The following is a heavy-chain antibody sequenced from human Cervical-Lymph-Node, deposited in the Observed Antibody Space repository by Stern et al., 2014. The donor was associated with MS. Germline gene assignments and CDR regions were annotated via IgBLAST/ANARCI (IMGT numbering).Heavy chain of an antibody. CDR2: IIPLFGTT. Sequence: VQLVESGAELKKPGSSVKVSCKASGGTFSSYGISWVRQAPGQGLEWMGGIIPLFGTTNYGRRVQGKTTITADISTSTAYMDLSSLRSEDTAVYYCARDGDFGSNYGMDVWGQGTTFTVSS. V-gene: IGHV1-69*06. CDR3: ARDGDFGSNYGMDV. J-gene: IGHJ6*02. CDR1: GGTFSSYG. D-gene: IGHD2-21*02.